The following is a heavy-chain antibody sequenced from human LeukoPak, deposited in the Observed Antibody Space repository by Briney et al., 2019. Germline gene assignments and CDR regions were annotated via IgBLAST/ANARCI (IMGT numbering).Heavy chain of an antibody. CDR1: GFAFRDYY. D-gene: IGHD6-19*01. V-gene: IGHV3-11*01. CDR2: ITMTGSVI. Sequence: GGSLRLSCAASGFAFRDYYMSWIRQAPGKGLEWVSYITMTGSVIQYSDSVKGRFTTSRDNAKNSLYLQMNSLRAEDTAVYYCARGGWSRGWFDPWGQGTLVTVSS. J-gene: IGHJ5*02. CDR3: ARGGWSRGWFDP.